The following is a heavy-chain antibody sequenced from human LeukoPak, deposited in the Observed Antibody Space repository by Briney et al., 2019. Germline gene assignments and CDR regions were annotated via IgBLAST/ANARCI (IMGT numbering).Heavy chain of an antibody. CDR3: ARLSGTLVY. Sequence: SEALSLTCTVSGGSISSSSYYWGWIRQPPGKGLEWIGSIYYSGSTYYNPSLKSRVTISVDTSKNQFSLKLSSVTAADTAAYYCARLSGTLVYWGQGTLVTVSS. V-gene: IGHV4-39*01. CDR1: GGSISSSSYY. CDR2: IYYSGST. J-gene: IGHJ4*02. D-gene: IGHD6-13*01.